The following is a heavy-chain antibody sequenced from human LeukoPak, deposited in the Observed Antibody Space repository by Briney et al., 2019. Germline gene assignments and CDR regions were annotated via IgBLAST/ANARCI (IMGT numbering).Heavy chain of an antibody. Sequence: GGSLRLSCAASGFTFSSYAMSWVRQAPGKGLEWVSAISGSGGSTYYADSVKGRFTISRDNPKNTLFLQMNSLRAEDTAVYYCAKLRGWYSSSWYGENWGQGTLVTVSS. CDR1: GFTFSSYA. CDR3: AKLRGWYSSSWYGEN. V-gene: IGHV3-23*01. D-gene: IGHD6-13*01. CDR2: ISGSGGST. J-gene: IGHJ4*02.